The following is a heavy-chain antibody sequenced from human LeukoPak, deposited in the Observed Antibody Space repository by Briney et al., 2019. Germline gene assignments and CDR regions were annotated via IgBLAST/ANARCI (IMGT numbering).Heavy chain of an antibody. D-gene: IGHD4-11*01. V-gene: IGHV1-69*05. CDR3: ARSQRDYRNFNNKWFDP. Sequence: GASVKASCKASGGTFSNFALSWVRQAPGQGLPWMGGIIPIFGTASYAQKFQGRVTITTDESTSTAYLELRSLRSEDTAVYYCARSQRDYRNFNNKWFDPWGQGTLVTASS. CDR2: IIPIFGTA. CDR1: GGTFSNFA. J-gene: IGHJ5*02.